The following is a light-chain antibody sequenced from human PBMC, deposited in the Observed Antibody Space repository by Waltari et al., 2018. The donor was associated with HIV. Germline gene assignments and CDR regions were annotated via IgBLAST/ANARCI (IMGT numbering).Light chain of an antibody. CDR1: SSNIGSNY. Sequence: QSVLTQPPSASGTPGQRVTISCSGSSSNIGSNYVYWYQQLPGTAPKLLIYRNNQRPSGVPDRFSGSKSGTSASLDISGLRSEDEADYYCAAWDNSLSAPVFGGGTKLTVL. CDR3: AAWDNSLSAPV. V-gene: IGLV1-47*01. J-gene: IGLJ3*02. CDR2: RNN.